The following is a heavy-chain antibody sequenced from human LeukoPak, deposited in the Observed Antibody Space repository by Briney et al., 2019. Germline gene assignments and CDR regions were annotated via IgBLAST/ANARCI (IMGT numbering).Heavy chain of an antibody. V-gene: IGHV4-39*01. J-gene: IGHJ4*02. D-gene: IGHD2-21*01. CDR1: GGSIRSSSYY. Sequence: SETLSLTCTVSGGSIRSSSYYLDWIRQPPGKGLEWIGSTYYVGSTYYNPSLKSRVTVSVDTSKNQFSLKLSSVTAADTAVYYCAARSPYLWGHGADYWGQGTVVTVSS. CDR2: TYYVGST. CDR3: AARSPYLWGHGADY.